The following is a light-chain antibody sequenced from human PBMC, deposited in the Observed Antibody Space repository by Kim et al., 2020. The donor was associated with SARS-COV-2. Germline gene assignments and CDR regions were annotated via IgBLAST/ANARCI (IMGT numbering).Light chain of an antibody. Sequence: ASVGDRVTISCRASQDISSALAWYQQKPGKGPKLLIYAASSLEYGVPSRFSGSRSGTDFTLTISSLQPEDLATYYCQEFKNFPLTFGGGTKVDIK. V-gene: IGKV1D-13*01. CDR2: AAS. CDR1: QDISSA. CDR3: QEFKNFPLT. J-gene: IGKJ4*01.